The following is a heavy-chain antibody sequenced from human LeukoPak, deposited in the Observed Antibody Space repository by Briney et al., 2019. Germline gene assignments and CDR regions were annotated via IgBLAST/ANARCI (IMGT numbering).Heavy chain of an antibody. V-gene: IGHV1-18*01. CDR3: AKDMWRVRGVSDY. J-gene: IGHJ4*02. CDR2: ISAYNGNT. CDR1: GYTFTSYD. Sequence: ASVKVSCKTSGYTFTSYDISWVRQAPGQGLEWMGWISAYNGNTDYAQKLQGRVTMTTDTSTSTAYMELRSPRSDDTAVYYCAKDMWRVRGVSDYWGQGTLVTVSS. D-gene: IGHD3-10*01.